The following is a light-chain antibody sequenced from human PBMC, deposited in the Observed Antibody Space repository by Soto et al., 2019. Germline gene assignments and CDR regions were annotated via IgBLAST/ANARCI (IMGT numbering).Light chain of an antibody. V-gene: IGLV2-14*01. Sequence: QSALTQPASVSGSPGQSITISCTGTSSDVGGYNYVSWYQQHPGKAPKLMIYEVSNRPSGVSNRFSGSTSGNTASLTISGLQAEDEADYYCSSYTSSSTLGVFGGGTTLTVL. CDR2: EVS. CDR1: SSDVGGYNY. CDR3: SSYTSSSTLGV. J-gene: IGLJ2*01.